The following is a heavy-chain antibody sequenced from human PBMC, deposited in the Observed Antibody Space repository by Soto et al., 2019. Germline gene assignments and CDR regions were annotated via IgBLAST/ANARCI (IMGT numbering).Heavy chain of an antibody. CDR1: GYTFPSYG. V-gene: IGHV1-18*01. Sequence: GASVKVSCKASGYTFPSYGISWVRQAPGQGLEWMGWISAYNGNTNYAQKLQGRVTMTTDTSTSTAYMELRSLRSDDTAVYYCARPPRGTIFGVVIPPYFDYWGQGTLVTVYS. CDR3: ARPPRGTIFGVVIPPYFDY. CDR2: ISAYNGNT. J-gene: IGHJ4*02. D-gene: IGHD3-3*01.